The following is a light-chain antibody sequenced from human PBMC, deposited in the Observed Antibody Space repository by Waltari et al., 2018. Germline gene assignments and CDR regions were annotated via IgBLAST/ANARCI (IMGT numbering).Light chain of an antibody. CDR1: QSVNSN. CDR3: HQYNDWWA. CDR2: GAS. Sequence: ETVMTQSPATLSVSPGERATLSCRASQSVNSNLAWYQQKPGQAPRLLIYGASTRATAVPARFSGSGSGTEFTLTISSLQSEDFAVYFCHQYNDWWAFGQGTKEEIK. J-gene: IGKJ1*01. V-gene: IGKV3-15*01.